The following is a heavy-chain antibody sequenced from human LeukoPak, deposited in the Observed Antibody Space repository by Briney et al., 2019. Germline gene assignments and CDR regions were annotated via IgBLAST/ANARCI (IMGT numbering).Heavy chain of an antibody. CDR2: IYPGDSDT. CDR1: GYSFSSYW. Sequence: GASLKISCKGSGYSFSSYWIGWVRQMPGKGLEWMGIIYPGDSDTRYSPSFQGQVTISADKSISTAYLQWSGLKASDTAMYYCASLKEDWFDPWGQGTLVTVSS. CDR3: ASLKEDWFDP. J-gene: IGHJ5*02. V-gene: IGHV5-51*01.